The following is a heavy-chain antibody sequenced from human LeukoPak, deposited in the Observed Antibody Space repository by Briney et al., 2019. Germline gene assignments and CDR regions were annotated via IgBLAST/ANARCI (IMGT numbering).Heavy chain of an antibody. CDR3: AKDRGYITYYFDY. Sequence: PGTSLRLSCAASGFIFSGYGMHWVRQAPGKGLEWVAVISFDGNNKYYRGSVKGRFTISRDNSKDTLYLQMTSLRDEDTAAYYCAKDRGYITYYFDYWGQGTLVTVSS. CDR1: GFIFSGYG. J-gene: IGHJ4*02. V-gene: IGHV3-30*18. CDR2: ISFDGNNK. D-gene: IGHD3-10*01.